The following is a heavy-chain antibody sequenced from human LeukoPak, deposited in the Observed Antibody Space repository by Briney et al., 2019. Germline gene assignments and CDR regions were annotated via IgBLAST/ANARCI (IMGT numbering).Heavy chain of an antibody. Sequence: GGSLRLSCAASGFTFSTYLMAWVRQAPGKGLEWVANIKGDDSARHQADSVKGRFTISRDNAQNSVYLQMSSLRGEDTAIYYCARDVVGSIDYWGQGTLVTVSS. CDR3: ARDVVGSIDY. CDR2: IKGDDSAR. J-gene: IGHJ4*02. CDR1: GFTFSTYL. V-gene: IGHV3-7*01. D-gene: IGHD1-26*01.